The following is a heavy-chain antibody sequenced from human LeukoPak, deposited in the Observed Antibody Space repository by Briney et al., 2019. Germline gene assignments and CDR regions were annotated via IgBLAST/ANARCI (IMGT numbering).Heavy chain of an antibody. CDR1: GGSISCGDYY. CDR2: IFYSGNT. D-gene: IGHD6-6*01. V-gene: IGHV4-30-4*01. J-gene: IGHJ5*02. CDR3: ARKYPDHWFDP. Sequence: SETLSLTCTVSGGSISCGDYYWSWIRQPPGKGLKWIGYIFYSGNTYYNPSLKSRVPISVDTSKNWFSLKLSSVTAADTAVYYCARKYPDHWFDPWGQGTLVTVSS.